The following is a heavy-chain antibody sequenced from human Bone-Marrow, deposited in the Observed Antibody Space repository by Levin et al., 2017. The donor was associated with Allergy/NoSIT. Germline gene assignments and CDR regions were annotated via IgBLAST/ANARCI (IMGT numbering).Heavy chain of an antibody. J-gene: IGHJ6*02. CDR2: TSSTSSSI. D-gene: IGHD2-2*01. V-gene: IGHV3-21*01. CDR1: GFTFSSYS. CDR3: TRDHGGYCSSIGCYDGMDV. Sequence: GGSLRLSCAASGFTFSSYSMNWVRQAPGGGLEWVSSTSSTSSSIYYADSMKGRFTMSRDNAKNPLYLQMNSLRAEDTAVYYCTRDHGGYCSSIGCYDGMDVWGQGTTVTVSS.